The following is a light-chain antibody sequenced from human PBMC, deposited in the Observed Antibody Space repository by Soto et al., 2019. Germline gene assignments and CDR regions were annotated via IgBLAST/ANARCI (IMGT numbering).Light chain of an antibody. CDR2: DAS. V-gene: IGKV3-11*01. CDR1: QNVRSN. Sequence: EIVLTQSPATLSLSPGERATLSCRASQNVRSNLAWYQQKPGQAPRLLIYDASNRANGIPARFSGSGSGTDFTLAIGSLEPEDFAVYYCQHRRNWPWTFGQGTKVEIK. CDR3: QHRRNWPWT. J-gene: IGKJ1*01.